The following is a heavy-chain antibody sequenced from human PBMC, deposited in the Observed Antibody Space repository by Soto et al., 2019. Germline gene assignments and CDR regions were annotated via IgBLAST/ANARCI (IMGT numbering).Heavy chain of an antibody. V-gene: IGHV2-5*01. CDR2: IYWNDEK. D-gene: IGHD3-22*01. CDR1: GFSLSTSGVG. Sequence: QITLKESGPTLVKPTQTLTLTCTFSGFSLSTSGVGVGWIRQPPGKALEWLALIYWNDEKRYSPSLKSRLTITKDTSKNQVVLTMTNMDPVDTATYYCARLYYYDSSGYYYFGYWGQGTLVTVSA. CDR3: ARLYYYDSSGYYYFGY. J-gene: IGHJ4*02.